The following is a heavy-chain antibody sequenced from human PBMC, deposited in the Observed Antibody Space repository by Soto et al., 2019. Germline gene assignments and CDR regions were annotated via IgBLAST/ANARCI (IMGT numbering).Heavy chain of an antibody. J-gene: IGHJ3*01. V-gene: IGHV3-74*01. CDR1: YW. Sequence: YWMHWVRQAPGKGLVWVSRIHSDGTTTTYADSVKGRFTISRDNARNTVSLQMSSLRVEDTAVYYCARGDRGSFDLWGHGTVVTVSS. CDR3: ARGDRGSFDL. D-gene: IGHD3-16*01. CDR2: IHSDGTTT.